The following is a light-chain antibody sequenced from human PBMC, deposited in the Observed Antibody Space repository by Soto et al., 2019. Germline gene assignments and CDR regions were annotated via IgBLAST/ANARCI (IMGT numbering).Light chain of an antibody. CDR2: GAS. CDR3: QQYNNWPLYT. J-gene: IGKJ2*01. CDR1: QNANSN. Sequence: EILMTQSPATLSVSPGERVTLSCRASQNANSNLAWYQQKPGQAPRLLIYGASTRATGIPARFSGSWSGTEFTLTISSLQSEDFAVYYCQQYNNWPLYTFGQGTKLEIK. V-gene: IGKV3-15*01.